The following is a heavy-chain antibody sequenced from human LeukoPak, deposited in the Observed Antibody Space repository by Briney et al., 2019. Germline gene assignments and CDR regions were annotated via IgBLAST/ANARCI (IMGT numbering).Heavy chain of an antibody. CDR2: INHSGST. Sequence: SETLSLTCAVYGGSFSGYYWSWIRQPPGKGLEWIGEINHSGSTNYNPSLKSRVTISVGTSKNQFSLKLSSVTAADTAVYYCARGSGDDFWSGDMGLWWFDPWGQGTLVTVSS. D-gene: IGHD3-3*01. CDR3: ARGSGDDFWSGDMGLWWFDP. J-gene: IGHJ5*02. CDR1: GGSFSGYY. V-gene: IGHV4-34*01.